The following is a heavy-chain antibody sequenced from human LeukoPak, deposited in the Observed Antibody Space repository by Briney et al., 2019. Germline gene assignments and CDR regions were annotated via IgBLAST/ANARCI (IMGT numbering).Heavy chain of an antibody. CDR3: ARDPHLNFDFWSGYRDY. D-gene: IGHD3-3*01. CDR1: GYTFTSYG. CDR2: ISGDNGNT. Sequence: GASVKVSCKASGYTFTSYGISWVRQAPGQGLEWMGWISGDNGNTNYAQKLQGRVTMTTDSSTSTAYMELRSLRSDDTAVYYCARDPHLNFDFWSGYRDYWGQGTLVTVSS. V-gene: IGHV1-18*01. J-gene: IGHJ4*02.